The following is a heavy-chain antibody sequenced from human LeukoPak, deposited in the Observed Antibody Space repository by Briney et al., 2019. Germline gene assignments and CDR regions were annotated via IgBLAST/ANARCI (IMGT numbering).Heavy chain of an antibody. D-gene: IGHD6-13*01. CDR3: ARDSEPDVAAAGTSYDY. Sequence: PGGSLRLSCTASGFPFSVYWISWVRQAPGKGLEWVSSISSSSSYIYYADSVKGRFTISRDNAKNSLYLQMNSLRAEDTAVYYCARDSEPDVAAAGTSYDYWGQGTLVTVSS. V-gene: IGHV3-21*01. CDR2: ISSSSSYI. CDR1: GFPFSVYW. J-gene: IGHJ4*02.